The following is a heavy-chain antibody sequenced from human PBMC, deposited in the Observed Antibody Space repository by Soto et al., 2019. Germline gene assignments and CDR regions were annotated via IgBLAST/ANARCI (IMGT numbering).Heavy chain of an antibody. CDR1: GFTFSSYA. CDR2: ISGSGGST. CDR3: ASTTMGGYYAHT. V-gene: IGHV3-23*01. D-gene: IGHD3-10*01. J-gene: IGHJ1*01. Sequence: PGGSLRLSCAAPGFTFSSYAMSWVRQAPGKGLEWVSAISGSGGSTYYADSVKGRFTISRDNSKNTLYLQMNSLRAEDTAVYYCASTTMGGYYAHTWGQGTLVTVSS.